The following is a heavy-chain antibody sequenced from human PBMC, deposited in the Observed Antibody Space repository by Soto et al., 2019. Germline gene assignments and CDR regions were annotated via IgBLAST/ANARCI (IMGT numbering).Heavy chain of an antibody. D-gene: IGHD3-22*01. CDR2: IYSGGST. CDR1: GFTVGSNY. J-gene: IGHJ3*02. CDR3: ARDPYYDSSGYYSGNAFDI. V-gene: IGHV3-53*01. Sequence: PGGSLRLSCAASGFTVGSNYMSWVRQAPGKGLEWVSVIYSGGSTYYADSVKGRFTISRDNSKNTLYLQMNSLRAEDTAVYYCARDPYYDSSGYYSGNAFDIWGQGTMVTVSS.